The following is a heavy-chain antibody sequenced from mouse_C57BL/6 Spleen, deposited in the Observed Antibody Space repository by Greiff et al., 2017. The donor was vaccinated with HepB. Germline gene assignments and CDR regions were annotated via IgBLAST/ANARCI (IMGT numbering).Heavy chain of an antibody. J-gene: IGHJ4*01. Sequence: VQLKESGPELVKPGASVKISCKASGYSFTDYNMNWVKQSNGKSLEWIGVINPNYGTTSYNQKFKGKATLTVDQSSSTAYMQLNSLTSEDSAVYYCARGGTVVATDYAMDYWGQGTSVTVSS. V-gene: IGHV1-39*01. D-gene: IGHD1-1*01. CDR2: INPNYGTT. CDR1: GYSFTDYN. CDR3: ARGGTVVATDYAMDY.